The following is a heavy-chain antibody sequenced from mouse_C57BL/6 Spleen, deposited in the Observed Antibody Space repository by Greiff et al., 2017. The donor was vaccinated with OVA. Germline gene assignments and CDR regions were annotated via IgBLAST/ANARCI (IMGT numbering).Heavy chain of an antibody. CDR1: GFTFSDYY. V-gene: IGHV5-16*01. CDR3: AREYGNFYYAMDY. CDR2: INYDGSST. J-gene: IGHJ4*01. D-gene: IGHD2-10*02. Sequence: DVMLVESEGGLVQPGSSMKLSCTASGFTFSDYYMAWVRQVPEKGLEWVANINYDGSSTYYLDSLKSRFIISRDNAKNILYLQMSSLKSEDTATYYCAREYGNFYYAMDYWGQGTSVTVSS.